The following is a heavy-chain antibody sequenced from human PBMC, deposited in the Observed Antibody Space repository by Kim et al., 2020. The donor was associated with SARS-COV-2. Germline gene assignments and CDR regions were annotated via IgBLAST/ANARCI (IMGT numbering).Heavy chain of an antibody. Sequence: RSATYADSVRGRFTISRDNAENTLFLQMNSLTAEDTAVYYCARDLSGAADYWGQGTLVTVSS. CDR3: ARDLSGAADY. CDR2: RSA. J-gene: IGHJ4*02. D-gene: IGHD3-10*01. V-gene: IGHV3-74*03.